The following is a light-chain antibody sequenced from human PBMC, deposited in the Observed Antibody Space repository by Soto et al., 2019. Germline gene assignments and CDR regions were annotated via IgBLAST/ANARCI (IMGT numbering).Light chain of an antibody. J-gene: IGKJ1*01. CDR1: QSVSSN. CDR3: QQYGVSPRT. V-gene: IGKV3-20*01. CDR2: DAS. Sequence: EFVLTQSPATLSVSPVERATLSCRASQSVSSNLAWYQQKPGQAPRLLIYDASNRATGIPARFSGSGSGTDFSLTISRLEPEDFAVYYCQQYGVSPRTFGQGTKVDIK.